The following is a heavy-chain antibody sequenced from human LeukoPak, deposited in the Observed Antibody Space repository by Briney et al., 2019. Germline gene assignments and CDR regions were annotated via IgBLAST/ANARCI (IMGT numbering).Heavy chain of an antibody. Sequence: SETLSLTCTVSGGSISSYYWTWIRQPAGKGLEWIGRIYPSGSTNYNPSLKSRVTMSVDTSKNQFSLKLGSVTAADTAVYYCARENSGSYREFDYWGQGTLVTVSS. CDR2: IYPSGST. V-gene: IGHV4-4*07. D-gene: IGHD1-26*01. CDR3: ARENSGSYREFDY. CDR1: GGSISSYY. J-gene: IGHJ4*02.